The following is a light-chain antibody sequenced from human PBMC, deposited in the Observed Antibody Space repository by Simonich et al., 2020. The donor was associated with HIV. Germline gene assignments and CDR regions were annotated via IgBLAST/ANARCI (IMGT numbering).Light chain of an antibody. Sequence: DIVLTQSPDSLALSLGELATINCTSSQSVLASSNNKNYLAWFQQKPGHPPQVLIYWAATRDSGVPDRFSGSGSGTDFTLTISGLQAEDVAVYYGQQDYTTPPTFGQGTKVEIK. CDR3: QQDYTTPPT. J-gene: IGKJ1*01. CDR1: QSVLASSNNKNY. CDR2: WAA. V-gene: IGKV4-1*01.